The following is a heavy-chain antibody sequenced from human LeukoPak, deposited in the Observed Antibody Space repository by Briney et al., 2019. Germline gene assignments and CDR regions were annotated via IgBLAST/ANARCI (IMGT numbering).Heavy chain of an antibody. D-gene: IGHD2-15*01. J-gene: IGHJ4*02. Sequence: SETLSLTCAVYGESFSGFYWSWIRQPPGKGLEWIGEINHSGSTNYNPSLKSRVTISVDTSKNHFSLKLSSVTAADTAVYYCARGRVDNDYWGQGTLVTVSS. CDR3: ARGRVDNDY. CDR2: INHSGST. CDR1: GESFSGFY. V-gene: IGHV4-34*01.